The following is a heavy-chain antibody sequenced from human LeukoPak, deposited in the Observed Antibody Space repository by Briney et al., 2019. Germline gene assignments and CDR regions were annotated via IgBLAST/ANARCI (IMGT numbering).Heavy chain of an antibody. CDR3: ARVGYYDFWSGFRDPYYYYMDV. V-gene: IGHV1-8*03. D-gene: IGHD3-3*01. Sequence: ASVKVSCKASGGTFSTYAFSWVRQATGQGLEWMGWMNPNRGNTGYAQKFQGRVTITRNTSISTAYMELSSLRSEDTAVYYCARVGYYDFWSGFRDPYYYYMDVWGKGTTVTVSS. J-gene: IGHJ6*03. CDR2: MNPNRGNT. CDR1: GGTFSTYA.